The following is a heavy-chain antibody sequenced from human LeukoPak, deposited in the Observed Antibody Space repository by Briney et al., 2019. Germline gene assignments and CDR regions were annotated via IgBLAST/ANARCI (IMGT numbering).Heavy chain of an antibody. J-gene: IGHJ4*02. CDR2: ISYDGSNK. CDR1: GFTFSSYA. CDR3: ARDLFDRHDY. D-gene: IGHD3-10*02. Sequence: QPGGSLRLSCAASGFTFSSYAMHWVRQAPGKGLEWVAVISYDGSNKYYADSVKGRFTISRDNSKNTLYLQMNSLRAEDTAVYYCARDLFDRHDYWGQGTLVTVSS. V-gene: IGHV3-30-3*01.